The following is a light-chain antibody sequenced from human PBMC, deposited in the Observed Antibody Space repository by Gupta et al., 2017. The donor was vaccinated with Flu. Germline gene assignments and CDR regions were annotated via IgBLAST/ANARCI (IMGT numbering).Light chain of an antibody. V-gene: IGLV2-14*01. CDR3: SSYTTNTALYA. J-gene: IGLJ1*01. Sequence: QSALTQPASVSGSPGQSITISCTGTSSDVGSYNNVSWYLQHPGKAPKLMIYEVSNRPSGVSTRFSGSKSGNTASLTISGLQAEDEADYYCSSYTTNTALYAFGSGTKVTVL. CDR1: SSDVGSYNN. CDR2: EVS.